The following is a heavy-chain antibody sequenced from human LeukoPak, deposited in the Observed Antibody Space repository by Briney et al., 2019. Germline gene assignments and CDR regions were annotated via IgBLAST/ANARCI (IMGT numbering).Heavy chain of an antibody. J-gene: IGHJ4*02. CDR3: ARDPYYYDSSGYYDY. CDR2: ISAYNGNT. V-gene: IGHV1-18*01. CDR1: GYTFTSYA. Sequence: ASVKVSCKASGYTFTSYAISWVRQAPGQGLEWMGWISAYNGNTNYAQKLQGRVTMTTDTSTSTAYMELSSLRSEDTAVYYCARDPYYYDSSGYYDYWGQGTLVTVSS. D-gene: IGHD3-22*01.